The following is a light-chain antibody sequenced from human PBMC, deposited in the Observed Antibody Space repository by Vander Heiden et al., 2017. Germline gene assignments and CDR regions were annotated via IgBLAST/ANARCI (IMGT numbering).Light chain of an antibody. CDR2: SNN. J-gene: IGLJ3*02. Sequence: QSVLTQPPSASRTPGQRVTISCSGSSSNIGSNTVNWYQQLPGTAPKPLIYSNNQRPSGVPDRFSGSKSGTSASLAISGLQSEDEADYYCAAWDDSLNGWVFGGGTKLTVL. CDR1: SSNIGSNT. V-gene: IGLV1-44*01. CDR3: AAWDDSLNGWV.